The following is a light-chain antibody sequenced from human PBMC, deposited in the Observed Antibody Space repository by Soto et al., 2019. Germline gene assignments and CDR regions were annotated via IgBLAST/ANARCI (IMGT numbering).Light chain of an antibody. CDR3: QQYNNWPLT. V-gene: IGKV3-15*01. Sequence: IVLTQSPGTLSLSPGEKVTLSCRASQSVGSSLAWYQQKPGQAPRLLIYGASTRATGVPARFSGSGSGTVFTLTISSLQSEDFAVYYCQQYNNWPLTFGGGTKVDIK. J-gene: IGKJ4*01. CDR1: QSVGSS. CDR2: GAS.